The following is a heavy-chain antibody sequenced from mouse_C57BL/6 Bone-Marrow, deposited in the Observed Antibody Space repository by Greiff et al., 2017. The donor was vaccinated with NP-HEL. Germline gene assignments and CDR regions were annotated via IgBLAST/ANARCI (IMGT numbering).Heavy chain of an antibody. CDR1: GFTFSSYG. CDR2: ISSGGSYT. J-gene: IGHJ2*01. D-gene: IGHD4-1*01. V-gene: IGHV5-6*01. CDR3: TRQRLTGNFDD. Sequence: EVMLVESGGDLVKPGGSLKLSCAASGFTFSSYGMSWVRQTPDKRLAWVATISSGGSYTYYPASVQGRVTITRDNAKNTLYLQMSRLKSEDTVMYYCTRQRLTGNFDDWGQGTTLTVSS.